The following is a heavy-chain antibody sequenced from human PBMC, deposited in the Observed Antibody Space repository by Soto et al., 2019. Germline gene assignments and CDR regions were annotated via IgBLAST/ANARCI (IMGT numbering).Heavy chain of an antibody. Sequence: ASVKVSCKASGGTFSSYAISWVRQTPGQGLEWMGGIIPVFGTANYAQKFQGRVTITADESTSTAYMELSSLRSEDTAVYYCARERWLQEAYYYYGMDVWGQGTTVTVSS. J-gene: IGHJ6*02. CDR1: GGTFSSYA. CDR3: ARERWLQEAYYYYGMDV. CDR2: IIPVFGTA. D-gene: IGHD5-12*01. V-gene: IGHV1-69*13.